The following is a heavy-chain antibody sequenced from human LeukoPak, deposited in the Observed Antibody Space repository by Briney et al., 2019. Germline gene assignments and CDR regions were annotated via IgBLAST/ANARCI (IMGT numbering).Heavy chain of an antibody. V-gene: IGHV3-21*01. CDR2: ISSSSSYI. CDR3: ARDRDFWSSYHRINSTNV. J-gene: IGHJ6*02. D-gene: IGHD3-3*01. Sequence: GGSLRLSCAASGFTFSSYSMIWVREAPGKGLEWVSSISSSSSYIYYADPVKGRFTISRVNAKNSLYLQMTSLRAEDTAVFYCARDRDFWSSYHRINSTNVWSQATTVTVSS. CDR1: GFTFSSYS.